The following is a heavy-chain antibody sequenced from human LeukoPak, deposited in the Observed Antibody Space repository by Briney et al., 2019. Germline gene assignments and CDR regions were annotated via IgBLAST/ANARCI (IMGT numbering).Heavy chain of an antibody. CDR1: GASISSTSYY. V-gene: IGHV4-61*01. D-gene: IGHD3-9*01. CDR2: IYYSGST. Sequence: PSETLSLTCTVSGASISSTSYYWSWIRQPPGKGLEWIGYIYYSGSTNYNPSLKSRVTISVDTSKNQFSLKLSSVTAADTAVYYCARGSYDILTGYYKPFDYWGQGTLVTVSS. CDR3: ARGSYDILTGYYKPFDY. J-gene: IGHJ4*02.